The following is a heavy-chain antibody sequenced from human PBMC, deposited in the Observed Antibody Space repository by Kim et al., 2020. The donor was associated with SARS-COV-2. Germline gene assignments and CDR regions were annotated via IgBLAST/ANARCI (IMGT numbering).Heavy chain of an antibody. CDR3: VRGLTFHNL. J-gene: IGHJ1*01. Sequence: GGSLRLSCVASGFTFDEYGMTWVRQVPGKGLEWVSGVALNPKTKGYADSVNGRFTISRDNAKNYLFLQMNSLRVEDTALYYCVRGLTFHNLWGQGARVTVSS. V-gene: IGHV3-20*04. CDR2: VALNPKTK. CDR1: GFTFDEYG.